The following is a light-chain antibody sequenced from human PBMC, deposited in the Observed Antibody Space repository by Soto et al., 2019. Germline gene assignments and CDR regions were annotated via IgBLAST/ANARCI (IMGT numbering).Light chain of an antibody. Sequence: ASVGDRVTITCRASLDIRGYLAWYQQKPGKVPRLLIYSASTLQSGVPSRFSGSGSGTEFTLTISSLQPEDFASYYCQQLDRYPFTFGGGTKVDIK. CDR3: QQLDRYPFT. J-gene: IGKJ4*01. CDR1: LDIRGY. V-gene: IGKV1-9*01. CDR2: SAS.